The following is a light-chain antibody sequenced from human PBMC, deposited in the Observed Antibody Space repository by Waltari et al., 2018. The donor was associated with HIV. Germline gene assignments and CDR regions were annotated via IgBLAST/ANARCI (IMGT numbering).Light chain of an antibody. CDR3: QQFGSSDRT. J-gene: IGKJ1*01. CDR1: QSVYNDY. V-gene: IGKV3-20*01. CDR2: SAS. Sequence: EIVLTQSPGTLSLSPGARATLSCRASQSVYNDYLAWYRQNPGRAPRLLIYSASNRATGIPDRFSGSGSGTDFTRTISRLEPEDFAVYYFQQFGSSDRTFGQGTTVEVK.